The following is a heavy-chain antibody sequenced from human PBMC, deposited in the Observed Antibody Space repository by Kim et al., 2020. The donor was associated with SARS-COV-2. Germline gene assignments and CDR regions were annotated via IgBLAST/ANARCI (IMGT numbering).Heavy chain of an antibody. V-gene: IGHV3-33*01. Sequence: GGSLRLSCAASGFTFSSYGMHWVRQAPGKGLEWVAVIWYDGSNKYYADSVKGRFTISRDNSKNTLYLQMNSLRAEDTAVYYCARGRLAGAGIFYYYYAMDVWGQGTTVTVSS. CDR3: ARGRLAGAGIFYYYYAMDV. D-gene: IGHD6-13*01. J-gene: IGHJ6*02. CDR1: GFTFSSYG. CDR2: IWYDGSNK.